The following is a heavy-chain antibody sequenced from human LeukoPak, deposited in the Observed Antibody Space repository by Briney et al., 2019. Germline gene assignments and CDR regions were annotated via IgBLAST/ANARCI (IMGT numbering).Heavy chain of an antibody. Sequence: PGGSLRLSCAASGLTVSNNYMKWVRQAPGKGLEWVSPIYTGGGTYYADSVKGRFTISRENPKNTLYLQMNNLRAEDTAVYYCARERHCCGGSCSELWGQGTLVTVSS. CDR2: IYTGGGT. CDR3: ARERHCCGGSCSEL. V-gene: IGHV3-53*01. D-gene: IGHD2-15*01. CDR1: GLTVSNNY. J-gene: IGHJ4*02.